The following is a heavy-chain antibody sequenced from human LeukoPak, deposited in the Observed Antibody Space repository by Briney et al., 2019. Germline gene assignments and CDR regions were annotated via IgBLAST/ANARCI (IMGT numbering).Heavy chain of an antibody. Sequence: GESLKISCKGSGYSFTNYWIGWVRQMPGKGLEWMWIIYPGDSDTRYSPSFQGQVTISADKPISTAYLQWSSLRASDSAMYYCALKSRGYCSGGRCYIGYWGQGTLVTVSS. CDR2: IYPGDSDT. J-gene: IGHJ4*02. CDR3: ALKSRGYCSGGRCYIGY. V-gene: IGHV5-51*04. D-gene: IGHD2-15*01. CDR1: GYSFTNYW.